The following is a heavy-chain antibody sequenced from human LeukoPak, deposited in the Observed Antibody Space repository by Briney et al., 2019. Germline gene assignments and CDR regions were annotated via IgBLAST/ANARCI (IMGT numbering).Heavy chain of an antibody. J-gene: IGHJ4*02. V-gene: IGHV3-30*03. CDR3: ARDTRIGGVDY. CDR2: ISSDGSNR. D-gene: IGHD2-15*01. Sequence: GGSLRLSCAASGFTFSSYDMHWVRQAPGKGLEWVAVISSDGSNRYYTDSVKGRFTISRDNAKNSLYLQMNSLRAEDTAVYYCARDTRIGGVDYWGQGTPVTVSS. CDR1: GFTFSSYD.